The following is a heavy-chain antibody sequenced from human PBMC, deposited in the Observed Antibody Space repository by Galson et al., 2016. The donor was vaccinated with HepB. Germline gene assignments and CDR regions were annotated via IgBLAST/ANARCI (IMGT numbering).Heavy chain of an antibody. CDR1: GFTFSSYA. Sequence: SLRLSCAASGFTFSSYAMTWVRQAPGKGLEWVSDISSSGDSTYYADSVKGRFAISRDNSKNTLYLQMNSLRADDTAVYYCVKDQHDSSGYYLGVDYWGQGTLVTVSS. V-gene: IGHV3-23*01. CDR2: ISSSGDST. CDR3: VKDQHDSSGYYLGVDY. D-gene: IGHD3-22*01. J-gene: IGHJ4*02.